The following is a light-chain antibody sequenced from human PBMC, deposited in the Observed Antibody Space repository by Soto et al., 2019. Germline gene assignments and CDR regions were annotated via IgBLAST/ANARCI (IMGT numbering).Light chain of an antibody. J-gene: IGKJ4*01. CDR2: DAS. V-gene: IGKV1-13*02. Sequence: AIQLTQSPSSLSASVGDRVTIACRASQGISSALAWYQQKPGKAPKLLIYDASTLESGVPSRFRGSGSGTDFTLTISSLQPEDFATYYCQHFRSYPLTFGGGTKVEIK. CDR3: QHFRSYPLT. CDR1: QGISSA.